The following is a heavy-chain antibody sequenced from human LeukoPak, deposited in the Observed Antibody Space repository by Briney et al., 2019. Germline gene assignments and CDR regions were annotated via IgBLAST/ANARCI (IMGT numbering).Heavy chain of an antibody. D-gene: IGHD6-19*01. CDR3: AREYSSGWYYFDY. Sequence: SQTLSLTCTVSGGSTSSGGYYWSWIRQHPGKGLEWIGYIYYSGSPNYNPSLKSRVTISVDTSKNQFSLKLSSVTAADTAVYYCAREYSSGWYYFDYWGQGTLVTVSS. CDR2: IYYSGSP. CDR1: GGSTSSGGYY. V-gene: IGHV4-31*03. J-gene: IGHJ4*02.